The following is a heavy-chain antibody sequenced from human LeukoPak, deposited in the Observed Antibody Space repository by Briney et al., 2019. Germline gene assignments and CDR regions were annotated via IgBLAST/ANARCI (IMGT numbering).Heavy chain of an antibody. J-gene: IGHJ4*02. V-gene: IGHV3-48*02. D-gene: IGHD6-13*01. CDR2: IGRSSSSI. CDR3: ARDSSWSFDY. Sequence: GGSLRLSCAASGFTFSTYSMNWVRQAPGQGLEWVSYIGRSSSSIYYADFVKGRFTISRDDAKNSLYLQMNSLRDEDTAVYYCARDSSWSFDYWGQGTVVTVSS. CDR1: GFTFSTYS.